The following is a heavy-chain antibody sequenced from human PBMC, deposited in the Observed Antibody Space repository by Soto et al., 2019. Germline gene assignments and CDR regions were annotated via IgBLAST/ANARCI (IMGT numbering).Heavy chain of an antibody. J-gene: IGHJ2*01. CDR2: IHHSGST. V-gene: IGHV4-34*01. CDR1: GGSCRCSC. Sequence: SDTQSLNASGDGGSCRCSCWSCIRQHAGRGLDWIGEIHHSGSTNYNPSLKSRVTISVDTSRNQFSLKLSSVTAADTAVYYCARHRLYCSGGSCYSGRGWYFDLWGRGTLVTGSS. CDR3: ARHRLYCSGGSCYSGRGWYFDL. D-gene: IGHD2-15*01.